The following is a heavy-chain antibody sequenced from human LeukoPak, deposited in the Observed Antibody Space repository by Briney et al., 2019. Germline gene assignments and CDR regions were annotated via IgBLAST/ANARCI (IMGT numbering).Heavy chain of an antibody. Sequence: SQKVSCTAPGGTFSSYAISWVRQAPRQGLEWMGRIIPIFGTANYAQKFQGRVTITPDESTSTAYMELSSLRSEDTAVYYCARDGPYSSSWYVSTSTYYFDYWGQGTLVTVSS. V-gene: IGHV1-69*15. J-gene: IGHJ4*02. CDR3: ARDGPYSSSWYVSTSTYYFDY. D-gene: IGHD6-13*01. CDR2: IIPIFGTA. CDR1: GGTFSSYA.